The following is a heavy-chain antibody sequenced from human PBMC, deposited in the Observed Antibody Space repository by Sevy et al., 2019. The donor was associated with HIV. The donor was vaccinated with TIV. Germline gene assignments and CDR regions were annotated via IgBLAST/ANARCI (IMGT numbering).Heavy chain of an antibody. V-gene: IGHV3-23*01. CDR3: AKDIVAVVGDAFDI. CDR2: ISGSDGAT. D-gene: IGHD2-15*01. Sequence: GGSLRLSCAASGFSFISYAMNWVRQAPGKGLEWVSAISGSDGATYYADSVKGRFSISRDNSENTLYLQMDSLRAEDTAVYYCAKDIVAVVGDAFDIWGQGTMVTVS. CDR1: GFSFISYA. J-gene: IGHJ3*02.